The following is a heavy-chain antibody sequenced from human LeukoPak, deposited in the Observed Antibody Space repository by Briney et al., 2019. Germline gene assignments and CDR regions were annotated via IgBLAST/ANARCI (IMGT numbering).Heavy chain of an antibody. CDR1: GFTFSSSA. D-gene: IGHD2-15*01. J-gene: IGHJ4*02. CDR3: AKQLGYCSDGSCYFPY. V-gene: IGHV3-23*01. CDR2: IGNNGGYT. Sequence: TGGSLRLSCAASGFTFSSSAMSWVRQAPGKGLEWVSAIGNNGGYTYYADSVQGRFTISRDHSKSTLCLQMNSLRAEDTAVYYCAKQLGYCSDGSCYFPYWGQGTLVTVSS.